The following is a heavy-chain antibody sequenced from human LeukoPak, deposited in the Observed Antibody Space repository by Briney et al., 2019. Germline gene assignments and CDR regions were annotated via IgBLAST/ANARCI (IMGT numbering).Heavy chain of an antibody. CDR3: ARALWLGEGFFDY. V-gene: IGHV3-11*04. CDR2: ISSSGSTI. Sequence: PGGSLRLSCAASGFRFSDYYMSWIRQAPGKGQEWVSHISSSGSTIYYADSMKGRFTISRDNAKNSLYLQMNSLRAEDTAVYYGARALWLGEGFFDYWGQGTLVTVSS. D-gene: IGHD3-10*01. J-gene: IGHJ4*02. CDR1: GFRFSDYY.